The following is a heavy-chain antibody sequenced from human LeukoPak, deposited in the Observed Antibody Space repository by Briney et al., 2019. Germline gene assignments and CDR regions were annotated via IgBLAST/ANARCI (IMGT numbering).Heavy chain of an antibody. CDR3: ARRPTVTTFFDY. J-gene: IGHJ4*02. D-gene: IGHD4-17*01. V-gene: IGHV4-59*01. CDR2: IYNSGSI. CDR1: GGSISSYY. Sequence: SETLSLTCTVSGGSISSYYWSWIRQPPGKGLEWIGYIYNSGSINYNPSLKSRATISVDTSKNQFSLKLSSVTAADTAVYYCARRPTVTTFFDYWGQGTLVTVSS.